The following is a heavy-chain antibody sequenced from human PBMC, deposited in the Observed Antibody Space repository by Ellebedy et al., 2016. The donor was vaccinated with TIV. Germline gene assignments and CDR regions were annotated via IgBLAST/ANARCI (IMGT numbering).Heavy chain of an antibody. CDR1: GFTFSSYG. CDR2: ISYDGSNK. J-gene: IGHJ4*02. D-gene: IGHD3-9*01. V-gene: IGHV3-30*03. Sequence: GESLKISXAASGFTFSSYGMHWVRQAPGKGLEWVAVISYDGSNKYYADSVKGRFTISRDNAKNSLYLQMNSLRAEDTAVYYCARDHGYDILTGYYVGSLGWDYWGQGTLVTVSS. CDR3: ARDHGYDILTGYYVGSLGWDY.